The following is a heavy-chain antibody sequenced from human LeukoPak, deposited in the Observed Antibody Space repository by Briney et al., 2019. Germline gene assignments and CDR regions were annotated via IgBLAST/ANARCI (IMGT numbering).Heavy chain of an antibody. V-gene: IGHV3-9*01. J-gene: IGHJ6*02. Sequence: PGRSLRLSCAASGFTFDDYAMHWVRQAPGKGLEWVSGISWNSGSIGYADSVKGRFTIPRDNAKNSLYLQMNSLRAEDTALYYCAKDLEDGMDVWGQGTTVTVSS. CDR1: GFTFDDYA. CDR3: AKDLEDGMDV. CDR2: ISWNSGSI.